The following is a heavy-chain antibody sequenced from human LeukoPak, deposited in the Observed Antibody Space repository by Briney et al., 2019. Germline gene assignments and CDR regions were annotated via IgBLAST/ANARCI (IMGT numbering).Heavy chain of an antibody. CDR2: ISGSGGST. CDR3: AKDPSSWYVNLLDY. V-gene: IGHV3-23*01. D-gene: IGHD6-13*01. J-gene: IGHJ4*02. CDR1: GFTFSSYA. Sequence: GGSLRLSCAASGFTFSSYAMSWVRQAPGKGLEWVSAISGSGGSTYYADSVKGQFTISRDNSKNTLYLQMNSLRAEDTAVYYCAKDPSSWYVNLLDYWGQGTLVTVSS.